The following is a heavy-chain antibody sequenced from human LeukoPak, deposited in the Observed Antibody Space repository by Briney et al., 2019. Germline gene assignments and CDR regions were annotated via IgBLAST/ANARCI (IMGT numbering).Heavy chain of an antibody. D-gene: IGHD6-19*01. CDR1: GFTFSSCS. J-gene: IGHJ4*02. Sequence: PGGSLRLSCAASGFTFSSCSMNWVRQAPGKGLEWVSYISSSSSTIYYADSVKGRFTISRDNAKNSLYLQMNSLRDEDTAVYYCAREPKPGIAVAGTGYWGQGTLVTVSS. V-gene: IGHV3-48*02. CDR3: AREPKPGIAVAGTGY. CDR2: ISSSSSTI.